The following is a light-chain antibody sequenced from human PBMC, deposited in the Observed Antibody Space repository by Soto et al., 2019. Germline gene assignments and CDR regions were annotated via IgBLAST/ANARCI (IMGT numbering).Light chain of an antibody. Sequence: DIQMTQSPSTLSASVGDRVTITCRASQDINRWLAWYQQKPGKAPKILIYNADTLQSGVPSRFSGSGSGTDFTLTISCLQSEDFATYYCQQYYSYPVTFGQGTRLEIK. J-gene: IGKJ5*01. V-gene: IGKV1-5*01. CDR1: QDINRW. CDR2: NAD. CDR3: QQYYSYPVT.